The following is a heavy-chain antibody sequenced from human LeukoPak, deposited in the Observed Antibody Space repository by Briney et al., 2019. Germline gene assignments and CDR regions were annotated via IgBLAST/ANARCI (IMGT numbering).Heavy chain of an antibody. V-gene: IGHV3-48*03. CDR3: ARVGEHDYGDY. CDR1: GFTFSSYE. CDR2: ISSSGSTI. Sequence: GGSLRLSCAASGFTFSSYEMNWVRQAPGKGLEWVPYISSSGSTIYYADSVKGRFTISRDNAKNSLYLQMNSLRAEDTAVYYCARVGEHDYGDYWGQGTLVTVSS. D-gene: IGHD3-16*01. J-gene: IGHJ4*02.